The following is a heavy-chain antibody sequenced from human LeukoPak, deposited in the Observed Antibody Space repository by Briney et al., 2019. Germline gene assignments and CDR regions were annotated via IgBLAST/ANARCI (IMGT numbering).Heavy chain of an antibody. CDR3: ARGGLVVPAAMGRYKKYGMDV. Sequence: ASVTVSCKASGYTFTSYDINWVRQAPGQGLEWMGWMNPNSGNTGYAQKFQGRVTMTRNTSISTAYMELSSLRSEDTAVYYCARGGLVVPAAMGRYKKYGMDVWGQGTTVTVSS. CDR1: GYTFTSYD. V-gene: IGHV1-8*01. D-gene: IGHD2-2*01. CDR2: MNPNSGNT. J-gene: IGHJ6*02.